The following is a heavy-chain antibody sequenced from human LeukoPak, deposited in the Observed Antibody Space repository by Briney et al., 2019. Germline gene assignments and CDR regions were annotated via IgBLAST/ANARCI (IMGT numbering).Heavy chain of an antibody. V-gene: IGHV3-23*01. CDR3: AKRAAVAGTHFDY. J-gene: IGHJ4*02. Sequence: PGGSLRLSCAASGFTFSSYAMSWVCQAPGKGLEWVLSISNSGGSIYYADSVKGRFTTSRDNSRNTLYLQMNSLGAEDTAVYYCAKRAAVAGTHFDYWGQGTLVTVSS. CDR2: ISNSGGSI. CDR1: GFTFSSYA. D-gene: IGHD6-19*01.